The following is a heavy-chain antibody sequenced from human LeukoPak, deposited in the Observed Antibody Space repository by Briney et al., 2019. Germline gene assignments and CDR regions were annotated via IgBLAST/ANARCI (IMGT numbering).Heavy chain of an antibody. V-gene: IGHV4-61*01. CDR2: IYYSGSP. D-gene: IGHD2-15*01. J-gene: IGHJ3*02. Sequence: SETLPLTCTVSGGPVSRGSYYGSWIRQPPGKGLEWIGYIYYSGSPNYNPSPKSRVTISVDTSKNQFSLKLSSVTAADTAVYYCASRYCSGGSCYLDAFDIWGQGTMVTVSS. CDR3: ASRYCSGGSCYLDAFDI. CDR1: GGPVSRGSYY.